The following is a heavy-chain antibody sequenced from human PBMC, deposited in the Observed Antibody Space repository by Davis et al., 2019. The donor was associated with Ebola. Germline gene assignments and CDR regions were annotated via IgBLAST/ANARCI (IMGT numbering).Heavy chain of an antibody. CDR2: INPNSGGT. CDR3: ARDYYGSGSYYRYYFDY. V-gene: IGHV1-2*02. J-gene: IGHJ4*02. Sequence: ASVKVSCKTSGYTFTAYYMHWVRQAPGQGLEWMGWINPNSGGTNYAQKFQGRVTMTRDTSISTAYMELGRLRSEDTAVYYCARDYYGSGSYYRYYFDYWGQGTLVTVSS. CDR1: GYTFTAYY. D-gene: IGHD3-10*01.